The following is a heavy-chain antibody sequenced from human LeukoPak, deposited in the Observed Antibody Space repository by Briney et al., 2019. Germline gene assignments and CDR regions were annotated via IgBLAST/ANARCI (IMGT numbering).Heavy chain of an antibody. V-gene: IGHV3-7*01. CDR3: ARSIAARQGWFDP. D-gene: IGHD6-6*01. CDR1: GFTFSSYE. Sequence: GGSLRLSCAASGFTFSSYEMNWVRQAPGKGLEWVANIKQDGSEKYYVDSVKGRFTISRDNAKNSLYLQMNSLRAEDTAVYYCARSIAARQGWFDPWGQGTLVTVSS. CDR2: IKQDGSEK. J-gene: IGHJ5*02.